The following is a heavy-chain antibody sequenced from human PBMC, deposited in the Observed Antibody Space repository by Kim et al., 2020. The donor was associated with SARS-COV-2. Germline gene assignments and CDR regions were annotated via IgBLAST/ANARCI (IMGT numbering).Heavy chain of an antibody. J-gene: IGHJ5*02. Sequence: GGSLRLSCAASGFTFSNAWMSWVRQAPGKGLEWVGRIKSKTDGGTTDYAAPGKGRFTISRDDYKNTLYLQMNSLKTEDTSVYYCTTEERYFDWSIPLAGFGPWGQGTLVTVSS. CDR1: GFTFSNAW. CDR2: IKSKTDGGTT. V-gene: IGHV3-15*01. D-gene: IGHD3-9*01. CDR3: TTEERYFDWSIPLAGFGP.